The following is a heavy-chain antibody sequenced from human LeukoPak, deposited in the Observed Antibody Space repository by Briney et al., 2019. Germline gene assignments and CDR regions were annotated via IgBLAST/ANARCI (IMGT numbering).Heavy chain of an antibody. CDR1: GYTFTSYG. D-gene: IGHD3-9*01. CDR3: ARDNYDILTGYYSYYYYYMDV. CDR2: ISAYNGNT. V-gene: IGHV1-18*01. J-gene: IGHJ6*03. Sequence: ASVKVSCKACGYTFTSYGISWVRQAPGQGLEWMGWISAYNGNTNYAQKLQGRVTMTTDTSTSTAYMELRSLRSDDTAVYYCARDNYDILTGYYSYYYYYMDVWGKGTTVTVSS.